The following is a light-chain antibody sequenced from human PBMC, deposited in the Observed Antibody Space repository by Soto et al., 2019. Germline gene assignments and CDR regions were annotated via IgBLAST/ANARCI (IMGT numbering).Light chain of an antibody. V-gene: IGLV2-23*01. CDR1: SSDVGGYNL. CDR2: EGS. CDR3: CSYAGSSTYV. J-gene: IGLJ1*01. Sequence: QSVLTQPASVSGSPGQSITISCTGTSSDVGGYNLVSWYQQHPGKAPKVMIYEGSKRPSGVSNRFSGSKSGNTASLTISGLQAADEADYYCCSYAGSSTYVFGTGTKLTVL.